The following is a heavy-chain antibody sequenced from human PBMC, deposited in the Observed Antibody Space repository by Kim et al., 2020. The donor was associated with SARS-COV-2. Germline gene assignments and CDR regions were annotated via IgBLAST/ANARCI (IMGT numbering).Heavy chain of an antibody. CDR1: GFTFSNAW. CDR3: TTYEK. Sequence: GGSLRLSCAASGFTFSNAWMSWVRQAPGKGLEWVARIKRKSEGETTDYATPGKGRFTISRDDSENTVYLQMNSQEIEDTGLDYCTTYEKWGQGTLVTVSS. V-gene: IGHV3-15*01. D-gene: IGHD3-22*01. CDR2: IKRKSEGETT. J-gene: IGHJ4*02.